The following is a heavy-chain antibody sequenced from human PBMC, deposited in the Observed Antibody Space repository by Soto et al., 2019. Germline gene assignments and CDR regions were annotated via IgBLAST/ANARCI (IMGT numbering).Heavy chain of an antibody. CDR2: IYYSGST. CDR3: ARGNWVTIFGVDEQNAYDY. V-gene: IGHV4-31*03. Sequence: QVQLQESGPGLVKPSQTLSLTCTVSGGSISSGGYYWSWIRQHTGKGLEWIGYIYYSGSTYYNPSLKSRVTISVDTSKNQFSLKLCSVTAADTAVYYCARGNWVTIFGVDEQNAYDYWGQGTLVTVSS. J-gene: IGHJ4*02. D-gene: IGHD3-3*01. CDR1: GGSISSGGYY.